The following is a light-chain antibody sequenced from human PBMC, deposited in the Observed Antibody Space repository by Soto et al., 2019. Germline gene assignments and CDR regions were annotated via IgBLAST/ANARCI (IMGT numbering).Light chain of an antibody. CDR1: QSVSSY. V-gene: IGKV3-11*01. J-gene: IGKJ3*01. CDR2: DTS. CDR3: QQYGSSGT. Sequence: EIVLTQSPATLSLSPGERATLSCRASQSVSSYLAWYQQKPGQAPRLLIYDTSNRATGIPARFSGSGSGTDFTLTISRLEPEDFAVYYCQQYGSSGTFGPGTKVDIK.